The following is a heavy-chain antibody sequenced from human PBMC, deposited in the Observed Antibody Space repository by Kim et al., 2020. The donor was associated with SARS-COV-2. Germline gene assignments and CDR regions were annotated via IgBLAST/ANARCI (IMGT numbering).Heavy chain of an antibody. CDR1: GFPFSGYT. Sequence: GGSLRLSCAASGFPFSGYTMNWVRQAPGKGLEWVALFAGEADWTASADSVLGQFTISRDNSKDMRYLQMKTLSVEDTAVYYCAKGTGYIRDSDASYSLDVWGQGTTVTVSS. CDR2: FAGEADWT. CDR3: AKGTGYIRDSDASYSLDV. V-gene: IGHV3-23*03. J-gene: IGHJ6*02. D-gene: IGHD3-16*02.